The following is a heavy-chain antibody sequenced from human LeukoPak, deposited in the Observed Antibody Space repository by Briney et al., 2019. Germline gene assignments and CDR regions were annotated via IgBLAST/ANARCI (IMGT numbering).Heavy chain of an antibody. J-gene: IGHJ6*03. CDR2: ISGDGGST. V-gene: IGHV3-43*02. Sequence: PGGSLRLSCAASGFTFDDFAMHWVRQAPGKGLECVSLISGDGGSTYHADSVKGRFSISRDNSKNSLYLQMNSLRTEDTALYYCAKDIQLWSAYYYYYYMDVWGKGTTVTVSS. CDR1: GFTFDDFA. D-gene: IGHD5-18*01. CDR3: AKDIQLWSAYYYYYYMDV.